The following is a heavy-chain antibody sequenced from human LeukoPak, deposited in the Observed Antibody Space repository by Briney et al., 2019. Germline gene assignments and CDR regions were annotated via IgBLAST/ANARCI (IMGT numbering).Heavy chain of an antibody. D-gene: IGHD4-23*01. CDR3: ARHKEYGGNPTFDF. J-gene: IGHJ4*02. CDR1: GGSIISDTYY. CDR2: MHYSGNT. V-gene: IGHV4-39*01. Sequence: SETLSLTCTVSGGSIISDTYYWGWIRQPPGKGLEWIATMHYSGNTYYNPSLKSRVTISVDTSKNQFSLKLTSVTAADTAFYYCARHKEYGGNPTFDFWGQGTLATVSS.